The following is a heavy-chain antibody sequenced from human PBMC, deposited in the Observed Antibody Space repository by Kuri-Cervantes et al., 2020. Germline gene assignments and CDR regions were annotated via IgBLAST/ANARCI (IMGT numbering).Heavy chain of an antibody. Sequence: SETLSLTCAVYGGSFSGYYRSWIRQPPGKGLEWIGEINHSGSTNYNPSLKSRVTISVDTSKNQFSLKLSSVTAADTAVYYCARIRGKKMVRGVPVSSWHYYGMDVWGQGTTVTVSS. V-gene: IGHV4-34*01. J-gene: IGHJ6*02. CDR3: ARIRGKKMVRGVPVSSWHYYGMDV. CDR2: INHSGST. D-gene: IGHD3-10*01. CDR1: GGSFSGYY.